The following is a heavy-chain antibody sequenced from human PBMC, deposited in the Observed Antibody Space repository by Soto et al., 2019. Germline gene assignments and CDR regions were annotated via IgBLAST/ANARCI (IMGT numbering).Heavy chain of an antibody. Sequence: QVQLQQWGAGLLKPSETLSLTCAVYGGSFSNYYWTWIRQPPGKGLEWIGEINLSLSTNYNPSLKSRVTMSRDTSKTQFSRKLTSVTAADTAVYYCAKGGGSLWSWGQGTLVTVSS. D-gene: IGHD3-10*01. CDR2: INLSLST. CDR3: AKGGGSLWS. V-gene: IGHV4-34*01. J-gene: IGHJ5*02. CDR1: GGSFSNYY.